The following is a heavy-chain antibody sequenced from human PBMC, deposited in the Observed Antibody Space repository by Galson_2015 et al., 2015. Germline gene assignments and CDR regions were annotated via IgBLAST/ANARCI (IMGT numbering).Heavy chain of an antibody. CDR3: AREGDSYSSRWYPCDY. CDR1: GYTFPSYG. D-gene: IGHD6-13*01. CDR2: ISGYNGNT. V-gene: IGHV1-18*01. Sequence: SVKVSCKASGYTFPSYGISWVRQAPGQGLEWMGWISGYNGNTNYAQKYQGRVTMTTDTSTSTVYMELRRLRSDDTAVYYCAREGDSYSSRWYPCDYWGQGTLVTVSS. J-gene: IGHJ4*02.